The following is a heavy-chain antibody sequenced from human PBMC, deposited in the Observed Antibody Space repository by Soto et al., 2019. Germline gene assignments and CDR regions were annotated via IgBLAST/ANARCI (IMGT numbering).Heavy chain of an antibody. CDR1: GYSFTTSG. D-gene: IGHD4-17*01. Sequence: ASGKVSCNASGYSFTTSGISWVRHAPGQGLEWMGWISTYNGNTNYAQKLQDRVTLTNETSTSTAYMELRSLRSDDKAIYYCARRLYGDYDYWGQGTMVPVPS. CDR3: ARRLYGDYDY. CDR2: ISTYNGNT. J-gene: IGHJ4*02. V-gene: IGHV1-18*01.